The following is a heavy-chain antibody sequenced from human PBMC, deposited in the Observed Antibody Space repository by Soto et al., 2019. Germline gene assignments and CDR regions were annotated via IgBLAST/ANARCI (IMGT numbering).Heavy chain of an antibody. Sequence: SVKVSCKASGGTFSSYAISWVRQAPGQGLEWMGGIIPIFGTANYAQKFQGRVTITADKSTSTAYMELSSLRSEDTAVYYCARNHRIAGPNFDYWGQGTLVTVSS. CDR1: GGTFSSYA. D-gene: IGHD2-21*01. J-gene: IGHJ4*02. CDR3: ARNHRIAGPNFDY. CDR2: IIPIFGTA. V-gene: IGHV1-69*06.